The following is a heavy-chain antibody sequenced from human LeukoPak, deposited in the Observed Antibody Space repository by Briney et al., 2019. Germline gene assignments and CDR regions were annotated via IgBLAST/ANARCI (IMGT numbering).Heavy chain of an antibody. D-gene: IGHD3-10*01. V-gene: IGHV3-7*01. Sequence: GGSLRLSCAASGFTFSSYWMSWVRQAPGKGLEWVANIKQDGSEKYYVDSVKGRFTISRDNAKNSLYLQMNSLGAEDTAVYYCASEIMVRGVSAFDIWGQGTMVTVSS. CDR2: IKQDGSEK. CDR3: ASEIMVRGVSAFDI. CDR1: GFTFSSYW. J-gene: IGHJ3*02.